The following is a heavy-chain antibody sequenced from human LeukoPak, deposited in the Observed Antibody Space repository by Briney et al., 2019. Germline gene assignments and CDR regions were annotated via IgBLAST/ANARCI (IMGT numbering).Heavy chain of an antibody. CDR2: TYYRSKWYN. V-gene: IGHV6-1*01. J-gene: IGHJ3*02. Sequence: SQTLSLTCAISGDSVSSNSAAWSWIRQSPSRGLEWLGRTYYRSKWYNDYAVSVKSRITINPDTSKNQFSLQLNSVTPEDTAVYYCARDYDSSDDAIDIWGQGTMVTVSS. CDR3: ARDYDSSDDAIDI. D-gene: IGHD3-22*01. CDR1: GDSVSSNSAA.